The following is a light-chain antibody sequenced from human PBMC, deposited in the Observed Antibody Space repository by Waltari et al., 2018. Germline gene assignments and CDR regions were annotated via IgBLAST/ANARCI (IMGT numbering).Light chain of an antibody. J-gene: IGKJ5*01. V-gene: IGKV3-15*01. Sequence: EIVLTQSPATLSLSPGERATLSCRASQSVSSNLAWYQQKPGQAPRLLIYGASTRATGIPARFSGSGSGTEFTLTISSLQSEDFAVYYCQQYNNWPRGTFGQGTRLEIK. CDR2: GAS. CDR1: QSVSSN. CDR3: QQYNNWPRGT.